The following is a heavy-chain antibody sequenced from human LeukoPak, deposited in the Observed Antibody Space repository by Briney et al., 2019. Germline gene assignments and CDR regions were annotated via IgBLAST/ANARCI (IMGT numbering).Heavy chain of an antibody. V-gene: IGHV3-21*01. D-gene: IGHD3-22*01. CDR3: ARPGNYYDSSGYAPLDAFDI. J-gene: IGHJ3*02. CDR1: GFTFSSYS. Sequence: PGGSLRLSCAASGFTFSSYSMNWVRQAPGKGLEWVSSISSSSSYIYYADSVKGRLTISRDNAKNSLYLQMNSLRAEDTAVYYCARPGNYYDSSGYAPLDAFDIWGQGTMVTVSS. CDR2: ISSSSSYI.